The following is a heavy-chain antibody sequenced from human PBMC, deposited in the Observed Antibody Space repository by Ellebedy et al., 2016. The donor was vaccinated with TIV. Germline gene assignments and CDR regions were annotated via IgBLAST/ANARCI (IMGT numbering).Heavy chain of an antibody. Sequence: GESLKISCAASGFTFSNYAMSWVRQAPGKGLEWVSAISGSGGRTYYEDSVKGRFTISRDDSKNTLFLEMNSLKIEDTAMFYCATGRDWFKYWGQGALVTVSS. V-gene: IGHV3-23*02. CDR2: ISGSGGRT. CDR1: GFTFSNYA. D-gene: IGHD3-9*01. J-gene: IGHJ4*02. CDR3: ATGRDWFKY.